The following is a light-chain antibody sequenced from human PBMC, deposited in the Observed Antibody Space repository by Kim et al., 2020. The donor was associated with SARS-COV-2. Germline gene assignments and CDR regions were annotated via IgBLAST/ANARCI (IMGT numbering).Light chain of an antibody. V-gene: IGLV2-8*01. Sequence: VTISCTGTSSDVGGYNYVSWYQQHPGKAPKLMIYEVTQRPSGVPDRFSGSKSGNTASLTVSGLQPEDEADYYCISYAGDNIYVFGTGTAVTVL. J-gene: IGLJ1*01. CDR1: SSDVGGYNY. CDR3: ISYAGDNIYV. CDR2: EVT.